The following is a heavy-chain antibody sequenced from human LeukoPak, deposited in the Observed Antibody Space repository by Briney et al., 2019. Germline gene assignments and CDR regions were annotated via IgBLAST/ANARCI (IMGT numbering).Heavy chain of an antibody. Sequence: SVKVSCKASGCTFSSYAISWVRQAPGQGLEWMGGIIPIFGTANYAQKFQGRVTITTDESTSTAYMELSSLRSEDTAVYYCARGYCSGGSCYNNWFDPWGQGTLVTVSS. D-gene: IGHD2-15*01. J-gene: IGHJ5*02. CDR2: IIPIFGTA. CDR3: ARGYCSGGSCYNNWFDP. V-gene: IGHV1-69*05. CDR1: GCTFSSYA.